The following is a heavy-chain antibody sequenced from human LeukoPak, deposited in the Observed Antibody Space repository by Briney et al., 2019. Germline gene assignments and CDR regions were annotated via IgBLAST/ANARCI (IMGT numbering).Heavy chain of an antibody. CDR1: GFTVSSKY. Sequence: GGSLRLSCAASGFTVSSKYMSWVRQAPGKGLEWVSIIYSGGNTYYADSVKGRFTISRDNSKNTLYFQMNSLRAEDTAVYYCARGGDNWNDFRYYYYMDVWGKGTTVTVSS. V-gene: IGHV3-53*01. CDR2: IYSGGNT. D-gene: IGHD1-20*01. J-gene: IGHJ6*03. CDR3: ARGGDNWNDFRYYYYMDV.